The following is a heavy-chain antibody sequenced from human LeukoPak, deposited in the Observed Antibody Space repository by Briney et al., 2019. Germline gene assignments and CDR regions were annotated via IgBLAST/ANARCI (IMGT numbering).Heavy chain of an antibody. Sequence: GGSLRLSCAASGFTFSDYSMSWIRQAPGKGLEWVSYISSTVITVYYADSVTGRFTISRDNAKNSLYLQMNSLRAEDTAVYYCVRSVYNWNDVDYWGQGTLVTVSS. CDR3: VRSVYNWNDVDY. D-gene: IGHD1-20*01. CDR2: ISSTVITV. J-gene: IGHJ4*02. CDR1: GFTFSDYS. V-gene: IGHV3-11*01.